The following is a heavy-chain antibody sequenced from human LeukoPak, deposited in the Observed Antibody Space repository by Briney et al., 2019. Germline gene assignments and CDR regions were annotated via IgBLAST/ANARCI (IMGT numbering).Heavy chain of an antibody. CDR2: IRYDGSNK. CDR3: ARAMIVVVIPFDY. D-gene: IGHD3-22*01. Sequence: PGGSLRLSCAASGFTFSSYGMHWVRQAPGKGLEWVAFIRYDGSNKYYADSVKGRFTISGDNSKNTLYLQMNSLRAEDTAVYYCARAMIVVVIPFDYWGQGTLVTVSS. CDR1: GFTFSSYG. J-gene: IGHJ4*02. V-gene: IGHV3-30*02.